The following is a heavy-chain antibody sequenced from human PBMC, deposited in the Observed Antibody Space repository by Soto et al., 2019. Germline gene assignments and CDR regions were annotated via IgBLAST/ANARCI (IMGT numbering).Heavy chain of an antibody. CDR3: AKETSEYTFDF. V-gene: IGHV3-23*01. Sequence: GGSLRLSCAASGFTFSSYDMSWVRQAPGKGLEWVSCISSSGGSTYYADSVKGRFTISRDKSKNTLYLQMNRLRAEDTAVYYCAKETSEYTFDFWGQGTLVTVSS. J-gene: IGHJ4*02. D-gene: IGHD6-6*01. CDR1: GFTFSSYD. CDR2: ISSSGGST.